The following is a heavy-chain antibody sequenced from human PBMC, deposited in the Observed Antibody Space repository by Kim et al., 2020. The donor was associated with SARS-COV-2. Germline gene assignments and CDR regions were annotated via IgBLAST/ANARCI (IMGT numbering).Heavy chain of an antibody. CDR1: GYSFTSYW. J-gene: IGHJ6*02. D-gene: IGHD2-2*01. Sequence: GESLKISCKGSGYSFTSYWIGWVRQMPGKGLEWMGIIYPGDSDTRYSPSFQGQVTISADKSISTAYLQWSSLKASDTAMYYCARNLGYCSSTSCYGYYGMDVWGQGTTVTVSS. CDR3: ARNLGYCSSTSCYGYYGMDV. CDR2: IYPGDSDT. V-gene: IGHV5-51*01.